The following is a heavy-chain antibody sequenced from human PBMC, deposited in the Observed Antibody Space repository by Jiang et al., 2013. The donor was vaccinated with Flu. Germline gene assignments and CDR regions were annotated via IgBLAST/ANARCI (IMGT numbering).Heavy chain of an antibody. D-gene: IGHD3-22*01. CDR2: ISSSSSYI. V-gene: IGHV3-21*01. J-gene: IGHJ4*02. CDR3: ARDEGSYYYDSSGYYYNDY. Sequence: SISSSSSYIYYADSVKGRFTISRDNAKNSLYLQMNSLRAEDTAVYYCARDEGSYYYDSSGYYYNDYWGQGTLVTVSS.